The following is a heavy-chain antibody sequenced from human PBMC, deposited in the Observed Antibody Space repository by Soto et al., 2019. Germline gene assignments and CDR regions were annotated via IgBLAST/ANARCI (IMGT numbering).Heavy chain of an antibody. J-gene: IGHJ5*01. CDR1: GDSVTRANAY. CDR2: LYNSGST. Sequence: QVRLQKSGPGLVKPSETLSLTCSVSGDSVTRANAYWIWLRQAPGKGLEWIGYLYNSGSTNYKPSLRTRVSLSLDTSKLQFSVNLPPVITADSAIYYCAKLQPPGWIDAWGHGTLVAVS. D-gene: IGHD4-4*01. CDR3: AKLQPPGWIDA. V-gene: IGHV4-61*01.